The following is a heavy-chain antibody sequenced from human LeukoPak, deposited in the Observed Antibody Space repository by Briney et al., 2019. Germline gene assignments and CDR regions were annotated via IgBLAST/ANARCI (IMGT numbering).Heavy chain of an antibody. CDR2: IYHSGST. J-gene: IGHJ6*03. V-gene: IGHV4-4*02. Sequence: SGTLSLTCGVSGGSISSSHWWSWVRQPPGKGLEWIGEIYHSGSTNYNPSLKSRVTISVDKSKNQFSLKLSSVTAADTAVYYCARESQGMWGIVVVRPPEYYMDVWGKGTTVTVSS. CDR3: ARESQGMWGIVVVRPPEYYMDV. CDR1: GGSISSSHW. D-gene: IGHD3-22*01.